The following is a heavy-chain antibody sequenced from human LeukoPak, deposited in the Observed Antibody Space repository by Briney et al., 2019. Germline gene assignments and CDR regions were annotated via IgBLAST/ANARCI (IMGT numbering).Heavy chain of an antibody. CDR1: GGSFSGYY. CDR2: IYYSGST. J-gene: IGHJ4*02. CDR3: ARHPGSYIDY. V-gene: IGHV4-59*08. Sequence: PSETLSLTCAVYGGSFSGYYWSWIRQPPGKGLEWIGYIYYSGSTNYNPSLKSRVTISVDTSKNQFSLKLSSVTAADTAVYYCARHPGSYIDYWGQGTLVTVSS.